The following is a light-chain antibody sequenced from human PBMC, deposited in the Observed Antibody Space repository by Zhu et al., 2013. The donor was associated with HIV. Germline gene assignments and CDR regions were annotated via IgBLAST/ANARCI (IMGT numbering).Light chain of an antibody. V-gene: IGLV2-8*01. J-gene: IGLJ2*01. CDR1: SSDVGGYKY. CDR3: NSHRSGTTLVL. Sequence: QSALTQPPSASGSPGQSVTISCTGSSSDVGGYKYVSWYQQHPGKAPKLMIYEVTKRPSGVPDRFSGSKSGNTASLTISGLQDDDEAEYYCNSHRSGTTLVLFGGGTKVTVL. CDR2: EVT.